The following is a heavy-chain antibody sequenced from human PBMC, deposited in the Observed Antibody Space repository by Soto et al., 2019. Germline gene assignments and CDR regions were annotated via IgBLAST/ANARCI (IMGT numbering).Heavy chain of an antibody. Sequence: QVQLVQSGAEVKKPGSSVKVSCKASGGTFSSYAISWVRQAPGQGLEWMGGIIPIFGTANYAQKFQGRVTITADEFTSTAYMELSRLRYEDTAVYYCARTPPSYSSSWDGGVYWGQGTLVTVSS. D-gene: IGHD6-13*01. V-gene: IGHV1-69*01. CDR2: IIPIFGTA. J-gene: IGHJ4*02. CDR3: ARTPPSYSSSWDGGVY. CDR1: GGTFSSYA.